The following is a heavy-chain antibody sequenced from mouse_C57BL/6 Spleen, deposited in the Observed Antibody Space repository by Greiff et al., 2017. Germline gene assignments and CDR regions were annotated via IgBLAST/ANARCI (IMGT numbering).Heavy chain of an antibody. V-gene: IGHV1-52*01. CDR1: GYTFTSYW. CDR3: ARGSWDGGCAY. Sequence: VQLQQPGAELVRPGSSVKLSCKASGYTFTSYWMHWVKQRPIQGLEWIGNIDPSDSETHYNQKFKDKATLTVDKSYSTAYMQLSSLTSEDSAVYYCARGSWDGGCAYWGQGTLVTVSA. CDR2: IDPSDSET. J-gene: IGHJ3*01. D-gene: IGHD4-1*01.